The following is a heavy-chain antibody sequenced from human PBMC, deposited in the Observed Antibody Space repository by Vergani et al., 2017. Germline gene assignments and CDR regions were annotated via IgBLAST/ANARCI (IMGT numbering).Heavy chain of an antibody. Sequence: QLQLQESGPGLVKPSETLSLTCTVSGGSISSSSYYWGWIRQPPGKGLEWIGSIYYSGSTYYNPSLKSRVTRSVDTSKNQFSLKLSSVTAADTAVYYCARRYFDWLRDYGMDVWGQGTTVTVSS. V-gene: IGHV4-39*01. CDR1: GGSISSSSYY. D-gene: IGHD3-9*01. J-gene: IGHJ6*02. CDR3: ARRYFDWLRDYGMDV. CDR2: IYYSGST.